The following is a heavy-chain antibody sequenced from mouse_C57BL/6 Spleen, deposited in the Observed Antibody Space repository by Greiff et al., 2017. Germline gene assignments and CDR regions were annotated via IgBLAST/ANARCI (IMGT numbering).Heavy chain of an antibody. CDR1: GFTFSDYG. J-gene: IGHJ2*01. Sequence: EVKLMESGGGLVKPGGSLKLSCAASGFTFSDYGMHWVRQAPEKGLEWVAYISSGSSTIYYADTVKGRFTISRANAKNTLFLQMTSLRSEDTAMYYWAREWDVGYWGQGTTLTVSS. CDR3: AREWDVGY. V-gene: IGHV5-17*01. D-gene: IGHD4-1*01. CDR2: ISSGSSTI.